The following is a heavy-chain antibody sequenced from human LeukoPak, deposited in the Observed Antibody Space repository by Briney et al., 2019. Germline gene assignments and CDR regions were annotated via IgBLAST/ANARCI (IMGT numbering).Heavy chain of an antibody. J-gene: IGHJ4*02. D-gene: IGHD3-22*01. V-gene: IGHV4-59*01. Sequence: SETLSLTCTVSGGSISSYYWSWIRQPPGKGLEWIGYIYYSGSTNYNPSLKSRVTISVDTSKNQFSLKLSSVTAADTAVYYCARDRSDSSGYYFPNGWGQGTLVTVSS. CDR2: IYYSGST. CDR3: ARDRSDSSGYYFPNG. CDR1: GGSISSYY.